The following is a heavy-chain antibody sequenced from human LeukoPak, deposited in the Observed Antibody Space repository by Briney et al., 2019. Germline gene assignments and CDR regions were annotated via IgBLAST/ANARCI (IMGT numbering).Heavy chain of an antibody. Sequence: PGGSLRLSCAASGFTFDDYAMHWVRQAPGKGLEWVSGISWNSGSIGYADSVKGRFTISRDNAKNSLYLQMNSLRAEDTALYYCAKDNSGSYYGDVFDIWGQGTMVTVSS. CDR3: AKDNSGSYYGDVFDI. J-gene: IGHJ3*02. CDR1: GFTFDDYA. D-gene: IGHD1-26*01. V-gene: IGHV3-9*01. CDR2: ISWNSGSI.